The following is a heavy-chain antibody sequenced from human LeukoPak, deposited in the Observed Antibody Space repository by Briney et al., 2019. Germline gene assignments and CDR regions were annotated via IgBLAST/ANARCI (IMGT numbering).Heavy chain of an antibody. CDR3: ARRYSSSSGAYYFDY. V-gene: IGHV3-30*01. CDR1: GFTFSSYA. J-gene: IGHJ4*02. D-gene: IGHD6-6*01. CDR2: ISYDGSNK. Sequence: GGSLRLSCVASGFTFSSYAMHWVRQAPGKGLEWVAVISYDGSNKYYADSVKGRFTISRDNSKNTLYLQMNSLRAEDTAVYYCARRYSSSSGAYYFDYWGQGTLVTVSS.